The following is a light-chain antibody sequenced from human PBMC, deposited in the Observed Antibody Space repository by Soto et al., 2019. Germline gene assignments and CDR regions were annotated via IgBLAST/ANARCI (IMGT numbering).Light chain of an antibody. V-gene: IGLV2-14*01. CDR2: DVS. CDR1: SSDVGGHNY. CDR3: SSYASSSTLV. Sequence: QSVLTQPASVSGSPGQSITISCTGTSSDVGGHNYVSWYQQHPGKAPKIMIYDVSNRPSGVSNRFSGSKSGNTASLTISGLQAEDEADYYCSSYASSSTLVFGGGTKLTVL. J-gene: IGLJ2*01.